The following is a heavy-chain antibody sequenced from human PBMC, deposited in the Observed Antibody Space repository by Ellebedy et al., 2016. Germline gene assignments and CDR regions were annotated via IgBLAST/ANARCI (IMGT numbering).Heavy chain of an antibody. J-gene: IGHJ5*02. Sequence: GESLKISXSGSGFTFSSYAMNWVRHAPGKGLDWVSAISRRGSSTYYADSVKGRFTVSRDNSKNTLYLQMNSLRAEDTAIYYCADGERTYYDYISPLPWGQGTLVTVSS. CDR1: GFTFSSYA. V-gene: IGHV3-23*01. D-gene: IGHD3-3*01. CDR2: ISRRGSST. CDR3: ADGERTYYDYISPLP.